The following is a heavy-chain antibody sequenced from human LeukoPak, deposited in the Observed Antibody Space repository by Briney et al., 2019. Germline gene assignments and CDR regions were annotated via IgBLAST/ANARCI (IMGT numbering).Heavy chain of an antibody. Sequence: ASVKVSCKASGYTFTSYGISWVRQAPGQGLEWMGWINPNSGGTNYAQKFQGRVTMTRDTSISTAYMELSRLRSDDTAVYYCARTMVRGAGPYYYYYYYMDVWGKGTTVTISS. CDR2: INPNSGGT. CDR3: ARTMVRGAGPYYYYYYYMDV. CDR1: GYTFTSYG. V-gene: IGHV1-2*02. D-gene: IGHD3-10*01. J-gene: IGHJ6*03.